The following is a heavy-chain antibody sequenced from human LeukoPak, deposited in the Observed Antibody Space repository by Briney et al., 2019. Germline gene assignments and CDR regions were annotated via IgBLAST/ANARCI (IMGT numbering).Heavy chain of an antibody. D-gene: IGHD6-13*01. CDR3: AKALSSSWYVWFDP. CDR2: ISGSGGST. V-gene: IGHV3-23*01. CDR1: GFTFSSYA. J-gene: IGHJ5*02. Sequence: PGGSLRLSRAASGFTFSSYAMSWVRQAPGKGLEWVSAISGSGGSTYYADSVKGRFTISGDNSKNTLYLQMNSLRAEDTAVYYCAKALSSSWYVWFDPWGQGTLVTVSS.